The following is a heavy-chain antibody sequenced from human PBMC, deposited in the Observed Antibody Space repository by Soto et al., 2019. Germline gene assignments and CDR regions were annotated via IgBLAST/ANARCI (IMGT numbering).Heavy chain of an antibody. CDR3: ARAPYSSGWWGFDY. V-gene: IGHV3-74*01. D-gene: IGHD6-19*01. CDR2: ISTDGSVT. J-gene: IGHJ4*02. CDR1: ALTFSSYW. Sequence: GRSLRLSCAASALTFSSYWMHVARQAPGKGLVWVSRISTDGSVTTYADSVKGRFTISRDNAKNTLYLQMNSLRTEDTAVYYCARAPYSSGWWGFDYWGQGTRVTVSS.